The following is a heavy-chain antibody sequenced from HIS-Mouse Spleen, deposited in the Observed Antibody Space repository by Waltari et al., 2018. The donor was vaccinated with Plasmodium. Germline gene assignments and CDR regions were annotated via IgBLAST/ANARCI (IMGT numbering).Heavy chain of an antibody. CDR1: GFTLSSHD. Sequence: QVQLVESGGGVAQHGGYMRLSCAAPGFTLSSHDMHWVRQAPGKGLEWLAVISYDGSNEYYADSVKGRFTISRDNSKNTLYLQMNSLRAEDTAVYYCAKEVLGYYDFWSRPDYWGQGTLVTVSS. J-gene: IGHJ4*02. D-gene: IGHD3-3*01. V-gene: IGHV3-30*18. CDR2: ISYDGSNE. CDR3: AKEVLGYYDFWSRPDY.